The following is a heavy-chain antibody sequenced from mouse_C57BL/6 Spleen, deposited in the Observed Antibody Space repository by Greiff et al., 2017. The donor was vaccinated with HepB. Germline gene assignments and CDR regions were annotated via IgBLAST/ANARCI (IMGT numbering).Heavy chain of an antibody. CDR3: ATGAYYYGSSYLYYFDY. D-gene: IGHD1-1*01. CDR2: INPNNGGT. V-gene: IGHV1-26*01. CDR1: GYTFTDYY. J-gene: IGHJ2*01. Sequence: VQLQQSGPELVKPGASVKISCKASGYTFTDYYMNWVKQSHGKSLEWIGDINPNNGGTSYNQKFKGKATLTVDKSSSTAYMELRSLTSEDSAVYYCATGAYYYGSSYLYYFDYWGQGTTLTVSS.